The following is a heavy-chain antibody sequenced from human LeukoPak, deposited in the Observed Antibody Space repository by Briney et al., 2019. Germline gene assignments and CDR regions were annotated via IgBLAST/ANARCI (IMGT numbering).Heavy chain of an antibody. V-gene: IGHV3-7*01. CDR3: LAGGGY. CDR2: IKPDGSET. J-gene: IGHJ4*02. Sequence: GGSLRLSCAASGLTFRTHWMNWVRQAPGKGLEWVANIKPDGSETYYVDSVKGRFTVTRGNAQSSLHLQMDNLRGEDTAVYYCLAGGGYWGQGTLVTVSS. D-gene: IGHD3-10*01. CDR1: GLTFRTHW.